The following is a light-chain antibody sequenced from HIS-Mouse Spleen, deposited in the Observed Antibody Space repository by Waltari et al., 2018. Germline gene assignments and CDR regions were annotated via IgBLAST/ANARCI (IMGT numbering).Light chain of an antibody. J-gene: IGLJ2*01. Sequence: QSALTQPASVSGSPGQSITLSCTATSSEGGGYNYCPWYQQHPSKAPKLMIYDVSNRPSGVSNRFSGSKSGNTASLTISGLQAEDEADYYCSSYTSSSFNVVFGGGTKLTVL. CDR3: SSYTSSSFNVV. V-gene: IGLV2-14*03. CDR2: DVS. CDR1: SSEGGGYNY.